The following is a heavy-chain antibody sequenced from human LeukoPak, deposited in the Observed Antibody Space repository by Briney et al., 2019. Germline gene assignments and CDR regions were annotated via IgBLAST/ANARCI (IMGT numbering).Heavy chain of an antibody. D-gene: IGHD6-13*01. CDR3: ARGLVAAGTYYFDY. Sequence: GASVKVSCKASGYTFTSYDINWVRQATGQGPEWMGWMNPNSGNTGYAQKFQGRVTITRNTSISTAYMELSSLRSEDTAVYYCARGLVAAGTYYFDYWGQGTLVTVSS. J-gene: IGHJ4*02. V-gene: IGHV1-8*03. CDR1: GYTFTSYD. CDR2: MNPNSGNT.